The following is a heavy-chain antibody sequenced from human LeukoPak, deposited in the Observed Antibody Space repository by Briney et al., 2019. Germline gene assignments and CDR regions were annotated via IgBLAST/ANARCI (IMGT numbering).Heavy chain of an antibody. J-gene: IGHJ4*02. CDR2: INHSGNT. CDR3: ARDVGLSPEDYYDSSGYPTFDY. Sequence: PSETLSLTCAVYGGSFSGYYWSWIRQPPGKGLEWIGEINHSGNTNYNPSLKSRVTISVDTSKNQFSLKLSSVTAADTAVYYCARDVGLSPEDYYDSSGYPTFDYWGQGTLVTVSS. D-gene: IGHD3-22*01. CDR1: GGSFSGYY. V-gene: IGHV4-34*01.